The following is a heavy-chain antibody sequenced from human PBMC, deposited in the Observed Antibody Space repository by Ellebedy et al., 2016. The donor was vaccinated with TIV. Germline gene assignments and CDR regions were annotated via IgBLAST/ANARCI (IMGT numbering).Heavy chain of an antibody. D-gene: IGHD3-10*01. Sequence: GGSLRLSCAASKFTVNYNYMNWVRQAPGKGLESVAGMWYDGSHKYYADSVKGRFTISRDNSKNTLFLEMNSLRVEDTAVYYCAREFEEFYFDYWGQGTLVTVSS. V-gene: IGHV3-33*08. CDR1: KFTVNYNY. CDR3: AREFEEFYFDY. CDR2: MWYDGSHK. J-gene: IGHJ4*02.